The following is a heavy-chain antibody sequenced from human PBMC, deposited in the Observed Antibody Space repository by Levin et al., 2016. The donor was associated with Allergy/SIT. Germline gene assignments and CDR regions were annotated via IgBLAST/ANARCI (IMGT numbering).Heavy chain of an antibody. CDR2: INPSGGST. J-gene: IGHJ6*02. CDR3: ARDTYYYDSSGYYYYYYGMDV. Sequence: WVRQAPGQGLEWMGIINPSGGSTSYAQKFQGRVTMTRDTSTSTVYMELSSLRSEDTAVYYCARDTYYYDSSGYYYYYYGMDVWGQGTTVTVSS. D-gene: IGHD3-22*01. V-gene: IGHV1-46*03.